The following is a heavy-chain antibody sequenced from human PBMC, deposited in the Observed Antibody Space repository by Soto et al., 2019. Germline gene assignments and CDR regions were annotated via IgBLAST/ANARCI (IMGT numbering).Heavy chain of an antibody. CDR3: ARGSGYGSGCSVNHYLDY. D-gene: IGHD3-10*01. CDR1: GFAFGNYW. J-gene: IGHJ4*01. CDR2: IKRDASEK. V-gene: IGHV3-7*01. Sequence: EVQLVESGGDLVQPGGSLRLSCAASGFAFGNYWMSWVRQAPGKGLEWLATIKRDASEKKYVDSVKGRFTMSRDNAKNSLYLQIYRLRAADTACYYCARGSGYGSGCSVNHYLDYWGHGTVVTASS.